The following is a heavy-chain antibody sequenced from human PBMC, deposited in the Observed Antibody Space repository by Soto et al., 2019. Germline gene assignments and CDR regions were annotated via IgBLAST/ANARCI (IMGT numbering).Heavy chain of an antibody. CDR1: GFTVSSNY. CDR2: IYSGGTT. Sequence: GGSLRLSCAVSGFTVSSNYMSWVRQAPGKGLQWVSVIYSGGTTYYAGSVKGRFTISRDNSKNTLYLQMNSLRVEDTAVYYCARGGYDSTSFQYWGQGTLVTVSS. J-gene: IGHJ1*01. CDR3: ARGGYDSTSFQY. V-gene: IGHV3-66*01. D-gene: IGHD3-22*01.